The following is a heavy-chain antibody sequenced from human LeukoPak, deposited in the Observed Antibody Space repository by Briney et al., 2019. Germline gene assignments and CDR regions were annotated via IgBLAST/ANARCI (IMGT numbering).Heavy chain of an antibody. V-gene: IGHV3-7*01. D-gene: IGHD3-3*01. CDR3: ARTYDFGRGPPGDAFDN. J-gene: IGHJ3*02. CDR2: IKEDGSAK. CDR1: GFTFSNYW. Sequence: GGSLRLSCAASGFTFSNYWMTWVRQAPGKGLEWVANIKEDGSAKYYVDSMKGRFTISRDNAKNSLYLQMNSLRADDTAVYYCARTYDFGRGPPGDAFDNWGPGTLVIVSS.